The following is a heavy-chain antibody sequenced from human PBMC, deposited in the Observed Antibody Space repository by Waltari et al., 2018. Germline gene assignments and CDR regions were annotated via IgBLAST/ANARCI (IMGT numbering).Heavy chain of an antibody. CDR2: INDGNGNT. D-gene: IGHD3-3*01. CDR3: ARKLRCLEWLPTSDNPLGY. CDR1: GYTFTSYA. V-gene: IGHV1-3*01. J-gene: IGHJ4*02. Sequence: QVQLVQSGAEVKKPGASVKVSCKASGYTFTSYAMHWVRQAHGKGLEWMGCINDGNGNTKYSQKCQGRVTITRDTSASTAYMELSSLRSEDTAVYHCARKLRCLEWLPTSDNPLGYRGQGTLVTVSS.